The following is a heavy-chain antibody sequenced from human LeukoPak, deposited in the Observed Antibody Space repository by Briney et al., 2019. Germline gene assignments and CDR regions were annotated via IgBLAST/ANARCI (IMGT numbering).Heavy chain of an antibody. CDR2: INPNSGGT. J-gene: IGHJ5*02. CDR1: GYTFTGYY. V-gene: IGHV1-2*04. Sequence: ASVKVSRKASGYTFTGYYMHWARQAPGQGLEWMGWINPNSGGTNYAQKFQGWVTMTRDTSISTAYMELSRLRSDDTAVYYCARGSKVVANNWFDPWGQGTLVTVSS. D-gene: IGHD2-15*01. CDR3: ARGSKVVANNWFDP.